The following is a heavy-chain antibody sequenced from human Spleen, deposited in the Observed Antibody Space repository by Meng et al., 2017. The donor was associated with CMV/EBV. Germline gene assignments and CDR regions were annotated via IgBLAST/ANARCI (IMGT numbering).Heavy chain of an antibody. Sequence: HVELREWGDGLLKPWETLSLTCSVYGGSFSGYYGSWIRQPPGKGLEWIGEINHSGSTNYNPSLKNRVTISVDTSKNQFSLKLSSVTAADTAVYYCARGGRIAVAGFDYWGQGTLVTVSS. CDR2: INHSGST. CDR1: GGSFSGYY. D-gene: IGHD6-19*01. J-gene: IGHJ4*02. CDR3: ARGGRIAVAGFDY. V-gene: IGHV4-34*01.